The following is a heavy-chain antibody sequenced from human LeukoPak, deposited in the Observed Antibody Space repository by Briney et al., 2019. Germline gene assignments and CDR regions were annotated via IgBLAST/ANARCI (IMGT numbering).Heavy chain of an antibody. CDR2: VYSGGST. V-gene: IGHV3-53*01. CDR1: GFTVSNNY. CDR3: AKDRSSINDVCHGDFDY. Sequence: PGGSLRLSCAASGFTVSNNYMSWVRQAPGKGLEWVSVVYSGGSTFYADSVKGRFTISRDNSKNTVYLQMNSLRAEDTAVYYCAKDRSSINDVCHGDFDYWGQGTLVTVSS. J-gene: IGHJ4*02. D-gene: IGHD2-8*01.